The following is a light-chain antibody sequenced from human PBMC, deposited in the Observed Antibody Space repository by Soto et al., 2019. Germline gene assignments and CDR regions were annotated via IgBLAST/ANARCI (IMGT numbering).Light chain of an antibody. V-gene: IGLV2-11*01. CDR2: DVT. CDR3: CSYAGSYTVI. CDR1: SSDVGVYNY. J-gene: IGLJ2*01. Sequence: QSALTQPRSVSGSPGQSVTISCTGTSSDVGVYNYVSWYQHHPGKVPKLMIYDVTKRPSGVPDRFSGSKSGNTASLTISGLQAEDEAEYYCCSYAGSYTVIFGGGTKVTVL.